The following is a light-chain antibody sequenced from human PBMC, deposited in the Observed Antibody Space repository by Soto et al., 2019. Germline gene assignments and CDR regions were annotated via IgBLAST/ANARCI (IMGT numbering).Light chain of an antibody. V-gene: IGLV2-14*01. J-gene: IGLJ1*01. CDR3: SSYTYSSNYV. CDR2: QVT. CDR1: SSDLAIYNY. Sequence: QSALTQPASVSGSPGQSITISCTGTSSDLAIYNYVSWYQQQPGKAPKLMIYQVTNRPSGVSNRFSGSRSGNTASLPISGRQAEDEDDYYCSSYTYSSNYVFGTGTKLTVL.